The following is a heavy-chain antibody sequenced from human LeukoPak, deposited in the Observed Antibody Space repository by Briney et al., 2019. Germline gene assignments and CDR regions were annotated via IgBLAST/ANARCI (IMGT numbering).Heavy chain of an antibody. V-gene: IGHV1-69*13. Sequence: SVKVSCKASGGTFISYAISWVRQAPGRGLEWMGGIIPIFGTANYAQKFQGRVTITADESTSTAYMELSSLRSEDTAVYYCASGYYDSSGYYCLDYWGQGTLVTVSS. D-gene: IGHD3-22*01. J-gene: IGHJ4*02. CDR3: ASGYYDSSGYYCLDY. CDR1: GGTFISYA. CDR2: IIPIFGTA.